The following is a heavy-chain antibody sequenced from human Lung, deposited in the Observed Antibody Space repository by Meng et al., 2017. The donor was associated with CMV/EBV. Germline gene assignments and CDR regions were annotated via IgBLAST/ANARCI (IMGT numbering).Heavy chain of an antibody. CDR2: ISWNGVTT. Sequence: GGSLRLXCAAAGFTFDDYAMHWVRQVPGKGLEWVSGISWNGVTTGYAGSVKGRFTISRDNTKNSLYLQMNSLRPEDTAFYFCARDMTLRLPSGSGFDVWGQGXLVTVSS. D-gene: IGHD3-10*01. CDR1: GFTFDDYA. V-gene: IGHV3-9*01. J-gene: IGHJ4*02. CDR3: ARDMTLRLPSGSGFDV.